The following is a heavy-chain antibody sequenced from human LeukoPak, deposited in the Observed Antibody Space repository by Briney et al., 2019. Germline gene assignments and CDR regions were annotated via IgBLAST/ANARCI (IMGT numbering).Heavy chain of an antibody. J-gene: IGHJ4*02. D-gene: IGHD6-19*01. CDR3: ATWYSSGWYLGY. Sequence: PVGSLRLSCAPSGFPFSNYEMNWVRHAPGKGLEWVSDIRGGGSATYYADSVKGRFTVSRDNAKNSLYLQMNSLRAEDTAVYYCATWYSSGWYLGYWGQGTLVTVSS. V-gene: IGHV3-48*03. CDR2: IRGGGSAT. CDR1: GFPFSNYE.